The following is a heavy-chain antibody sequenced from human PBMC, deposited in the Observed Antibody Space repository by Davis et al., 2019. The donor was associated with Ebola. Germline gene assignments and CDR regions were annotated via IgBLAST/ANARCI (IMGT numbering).Heavy chain of an antibody. V-gene: IGHV1-69*13. D-gene: IGHD3-9*01. Sequence: SVKVSCKASGGTFNTNTFTWVRQAPGQGLEWMGGIIPVFAQAKYVPKFQDRVTMTADESTSTVYMELTRLTSEDTAVYYCARDILRDWSDVWGLGTLVIVSS. CDR2: IIPVFAQA. J-gene: IGHJ5*02. CDR3: ARDILRDWSDV. CDR1: GGTFNTNT.